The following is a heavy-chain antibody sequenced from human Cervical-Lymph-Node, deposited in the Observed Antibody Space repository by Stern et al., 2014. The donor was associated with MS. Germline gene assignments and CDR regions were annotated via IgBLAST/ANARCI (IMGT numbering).Heavy chain of an antibody. CDR3: ARGSRGMDV. V-gene: IGHV3-30-3*01. CDR2: TTYDGSKT. J-gene: IGHJ6*02. CDR1: GFTFSSYP. Sequence: VHLVESGGGVVQPGRSLRVSCAASGFTFSSYPMYWVRQAPGKGLEWVGVTTYDGSKTYYGDSVKGRFTLSRDNSKNTVSLQMNSLTTEDTAVYYCARGSRGMDVWGQGTTVTVSS.